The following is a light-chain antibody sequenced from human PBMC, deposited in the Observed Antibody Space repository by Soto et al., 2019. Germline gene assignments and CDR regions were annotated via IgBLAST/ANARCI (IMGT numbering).Light chain of an antibody. CDR3: QQGHTIPFT. Sequence: DLQMTQSPSSLSASIGDTVTITCRATQTINNYLNWYQQKPGKAPKLIIYTAFILQARVPSRFSGGGSGTDFTITINKLKPEDFATYSSQQGHTIPFTFGHGTRLE. V-gene: IGKV1-39*01. CDR2: TAF. CDR1: QTINNY. J-gene: IGKJ5*01.